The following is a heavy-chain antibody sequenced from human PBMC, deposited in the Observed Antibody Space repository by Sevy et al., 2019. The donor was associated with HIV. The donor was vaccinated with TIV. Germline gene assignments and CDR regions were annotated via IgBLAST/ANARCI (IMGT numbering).Heavy chain of an antibody. CDR3: ARGGWDIVVVPAAFGI. D-gene: IGHD2-2*01. Sequence: GGSLRLSCAASGFTFSGYTLHWVRQAPGKGLEWVAVISFDGSNRYYVDSVKGRFTISRDDSKNTLYLQMNSLRPEDTAVYYCARGGWDIVVVPAAFGIWGQGTMVTVSS. CDR1: GFTFSGYT. V-gene: IGHV3-30-3*01. CDR2: ISFDGSNR. J-gene: IGHJ3*02.